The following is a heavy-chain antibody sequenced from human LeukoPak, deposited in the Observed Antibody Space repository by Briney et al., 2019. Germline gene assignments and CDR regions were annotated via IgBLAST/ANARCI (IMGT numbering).Heavy chain of an antibody. Sequence: GESLKISCKGSGYSFTSYWIGWVRQMPGKGLEWMGIIYPGDSDTRYSPSFQGQVTISADKSISTAYLQWSSLKASDTAMYYCARGGDGSGYYYDYFDYWGQGTLVTVSS. CDR2: IYPGDSDT. D-gene: IGHD3-22*01. CDR3: ARGGDGSGYYYDYFDY. J-gene: IGHJ4*02. V-gene: IGHV5-51*01. CDR1: GYSFTSYW.